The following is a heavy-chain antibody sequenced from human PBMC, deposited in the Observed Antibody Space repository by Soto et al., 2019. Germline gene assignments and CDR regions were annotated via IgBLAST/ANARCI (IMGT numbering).Heavy chain of an antibody. D-gene: IGHD2-15*01. CDR2: IKSQVDSGTT. CDR3: TTDSYIEIPIVRFDY. J-gene: IGHJ4*01. CDR1: GFTFSNAW. V-gene: IGHV3-15*07. Sequence: PGGSLRLSCAASGFTFSNAWINWVRQAPGKGLEWVGRIKSQVDSGTTDYAAPVKGRFAISRDDSKTIAYMQMNSLKIEECVMFYCTTDSYIEIPIVRFDYWGHGTLVTVSS.